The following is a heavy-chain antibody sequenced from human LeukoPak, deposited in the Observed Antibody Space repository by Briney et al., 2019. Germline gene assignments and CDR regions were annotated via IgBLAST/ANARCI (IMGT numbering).Heavy chain of an antibody. J-gene: IGHJ4*02. CDR3: VSQYFDF. Sequence: GGSLRLSCAASGFXFSNAWMNWVRQAPGKGLEWDARIKTKTEGGTTDYAAPVKGRFTISTDDSKNTAYLQMNGLKTEDTAVYYCVSQYFDFWGQGTLVTVSS. CDR1: GFXFSNAW. CDR2: IKTKTEGGTT. V-gene: IGHV3-15*01.